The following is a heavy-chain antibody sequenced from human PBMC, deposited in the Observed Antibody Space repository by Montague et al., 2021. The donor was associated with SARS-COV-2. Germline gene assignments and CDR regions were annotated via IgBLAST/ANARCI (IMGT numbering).Heavy chain of an antibody. CDR1: GFTFSDYY. Sequence: SLRLSCAASGFTFSDYYMSWIRQAPGKGLEWVSYISSSGRTIYNADSVKGRFTISRDNAKNSMYLQMNSLRAEDTAAYYCARDPTKWELGYAFDIWGQGTMVTVSS. CDR3: ARDPTKWELGYAFDI. D-gene: IGHD1-26*01. V-gene: IGHV3-11*01. J-gene: IGHJ3*02. CDR2: ISSSGRTI.